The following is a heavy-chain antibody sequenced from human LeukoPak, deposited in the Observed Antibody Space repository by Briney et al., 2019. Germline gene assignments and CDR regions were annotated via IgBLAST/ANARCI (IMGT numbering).Heavy chain of an antibody. CDR2: LSGSGRLI. CDR1: GFSFSSGT. Sequence: GRSLRLSCAASGFSFSSGTINWVCMDPGKAMNWVSSLSGSGRLIWYAGSVKGRFTISRHNAANSLFLQMNSLRVEDTAVYYCARDLQTGLAFDAWGQGTVVAVSS. V-gene: IGHV3-21*06. J-gene: IGHJ3*01. D-gene: IGHD7-27*01. CDR3: ARDLQTGLAFDA.